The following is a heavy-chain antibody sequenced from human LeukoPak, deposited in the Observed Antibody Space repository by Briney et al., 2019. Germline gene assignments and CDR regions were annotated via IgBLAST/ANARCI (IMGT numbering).Heavy chain of an antibody. CDR3: ARPKHSSGWNFDY. V-gene: IGHV4-34*01. CDR2: INHSGST. D-gene: IGHD6-19*01. J-gene: IGHJ4*02. CDR1: GGSFSGYY. Sequence: PSETLSLTCAVYGGSFSGYYWSWIRQPPGKGLEWIGEINHSGSTNYNPSLKSRVTISVDTSKNQFSLKLSSVTAADTAVYYCARPKHSSGWNFDYWGQGTLVTVSS.